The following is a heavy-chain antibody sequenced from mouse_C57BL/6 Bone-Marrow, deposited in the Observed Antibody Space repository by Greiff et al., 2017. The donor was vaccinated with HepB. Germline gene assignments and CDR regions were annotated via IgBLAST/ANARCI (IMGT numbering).Heavy chain of an antibody. J-gene: IGHJ1*03. CDR2: IYPRSGNT. CDR1: GYTFTSYG. CDR3: ATITTVVYCYFDV. D-gene: IGHD1-1*01. Sequence: VQLQQSGAELARPGASVKLSCKASGYTFTSYGISWVKQRTGQGLEWIGEIYPRSGNTYYNEKFKGKATLTADKSSSTAYMELRSLTSEDSAVYFCATITTVVYCYFDVWGTGTTVTVSS. V-gene: IGHV1-81*01.